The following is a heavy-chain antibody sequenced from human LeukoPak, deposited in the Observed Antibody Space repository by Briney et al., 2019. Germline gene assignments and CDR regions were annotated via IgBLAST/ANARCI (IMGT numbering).Heavy chain of an antibody. J-gene: IGHJ4*02. CDR2: IYYSGST. D-gene: IGHD2-15*01. CDR1: GVSVSSGSYY. CDR3: ARLVAAAWVDY. Sequence: SETLSLTCTVSGVSVSSGSYYWSWIRQPPGKGLEWIGYIYYSGSTNYNPSLKSRVTISVDTSKNQFSLKLSSVTAADTAVYYCARLVAAAWVDYWGQGTLVTVSS. V-gene: IGHV4-61*01.